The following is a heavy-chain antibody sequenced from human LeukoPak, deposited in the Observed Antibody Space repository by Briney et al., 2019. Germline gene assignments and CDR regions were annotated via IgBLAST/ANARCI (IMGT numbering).Heavy chain of an antibody. CDR1: GFTFSTYS. CDR2: ISSSSYYI. J-gene: IGHJ4*02. V-gene: IGHV3-21*01. D-gene: IGHD3-22*01. Sequence: GGSLRLSCAASGFTFSTYSMNWVRQAPGKGLEWVSSISSSSYYIYYADSVKGRFTISRDNSKNTLYLQMNSLGAEDTAVYYCAREPHYYDSSGYYTPYTDYWGQGTLVTVSS. CDR3: AREPHYYDSSGYYTPYTDY.